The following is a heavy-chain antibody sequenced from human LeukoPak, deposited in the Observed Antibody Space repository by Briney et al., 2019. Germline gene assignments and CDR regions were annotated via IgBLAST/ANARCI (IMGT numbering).Heavy chain of an antibody. CDR1: GGTFSSYG. CDR2: ISGHSGNT. J-gene: IGHJ4*02. V-gene: IGHV1-18*01. D-gene: IGHD1-26*01. CDR3: ARDWEIGLFGYFDY. Sequence: ASVKVSCKASGGTFSSYGISWVRQAPGQGLEWMGWISGHSGNTNYAQKFQGRVTVTTDTSTTTAYMELRSLRFDDTAIYYCARDWEIGLFGYFDYWGQGTLVTVSS.